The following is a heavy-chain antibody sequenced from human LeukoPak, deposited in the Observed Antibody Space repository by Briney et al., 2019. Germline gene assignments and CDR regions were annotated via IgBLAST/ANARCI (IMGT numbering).Heavy chain of an antibody. D-gene: IGHD3-22*01. CDR2: IYHSGST. V-gene: IGHV4-59*08. J-gene: IGHJ4*02. CDR1: GGSISSYY. Sequence: SETLSLTCTVSGGSISSYYWSWIRQPPGKGLEWIGYIYHSGSTNYNPSLKSRVTISVDTSKNQFSLNLGSVTAADTAIYYCARRIETYYYDTSGYYFGYYFDYWGQGTLVTVSS. CDR3: ARRIETYYYDTSGYYFGYYFDY.